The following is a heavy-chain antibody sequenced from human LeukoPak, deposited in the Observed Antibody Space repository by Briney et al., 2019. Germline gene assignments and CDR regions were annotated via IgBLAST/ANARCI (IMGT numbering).Heavy chain of an antibody. J-gene: IGHJ4*02. CDR3: ARDRRVKAYDYVWGSYRSIDY. V-gene: IGHV3-21*01. D-gene: IGHD3-16*02. Sequence: GGSLRLSCAASGFTFSSYSINWVRQAPGKGLEWVSSISSSSSYMYYADSVKGRFTISRDNAKNSLYLQMNSLRAEDTAVYYCARDRRVKAYDYVWGSYRSIDYWGQGTLVTVSS. CDR1: GFTFSSYS. CDR2: ISSSSSYM.